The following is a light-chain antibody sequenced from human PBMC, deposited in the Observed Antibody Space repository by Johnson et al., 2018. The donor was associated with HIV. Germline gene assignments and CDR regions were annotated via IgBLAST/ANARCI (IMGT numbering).Light chain of an antibody. CDR2: ENN. V-gene: IGLV1-51*02. CDR1: SSNIGNNY. Sequence: SVLTQPPSVSAAPGQKVTISCSGSSSNIGNNYVSWYQQLPGTAPKLLIYENNKRPSGIPDRFSSSKSGTSATLGITGLQTGDEADYYCGTWDNSLNAPDVFGTETKVTVL. J-gene: IGLJ1*01. CDR3: GTWDNSLNAPDV.